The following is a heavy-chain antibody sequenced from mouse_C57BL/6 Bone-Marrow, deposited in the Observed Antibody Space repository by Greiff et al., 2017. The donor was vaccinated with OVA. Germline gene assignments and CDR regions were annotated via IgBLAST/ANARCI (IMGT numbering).Heavy chain of an antibody. V-gene: IGHV3-6*01. D-gene: IGHD1-1*01. J-gene: IGHJ1*03. CDR3: ASRYGSSFNWYFDV. CDR1: GYSITSGYY. Sequence: EVKLQESGPGLVKPSQSLSLTCSVTGYSITSGYYWNWIRQFPGNKLEWMGYISYDGSNNYNPSLKNRISITRDTSKNQFFLKLNSVTTEDTATYYCASRYGSSFNWYFDVWGTGTTVTVSS. CDR2: ISYDGSN.